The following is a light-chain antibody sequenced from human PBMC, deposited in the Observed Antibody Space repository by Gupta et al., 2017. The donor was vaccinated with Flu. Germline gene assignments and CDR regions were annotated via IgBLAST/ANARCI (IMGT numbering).Light chain of an antibody. CDR1: VSIGSA. V-gene: IGKV3-15*01. Sequence: RARVSIGSALAWYQQRPVQSPRLLKYSASLRATGVPARFRATESGTEFTLTIINLQSEDFAVYYCQQYNNSPWTFGQGTKVEMK. CDR2: SAS. CDR3: QQYNNSPWT. J-gene: IGKJ1*01.